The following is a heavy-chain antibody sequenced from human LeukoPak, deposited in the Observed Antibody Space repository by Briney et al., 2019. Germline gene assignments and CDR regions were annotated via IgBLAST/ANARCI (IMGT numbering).Heavy chain of an antibody. CDR3: AGLNGGG. Sequence: SETLSLTSTVSSGSIGNYYWSWIRQPPGKGLEWIGFRDYGGNTNYNPSLKSRVIISLDTSKDQIALKLSTVTAADTAVYYCAGLNGGGWGQGTLVVVTS. J-gene: IGHJ4*02. V-gene: IGHV4-59*08. CDR1: SGSIGNYY. CDR2: RDYGGNT. D-gene: IGHD2-8*01.